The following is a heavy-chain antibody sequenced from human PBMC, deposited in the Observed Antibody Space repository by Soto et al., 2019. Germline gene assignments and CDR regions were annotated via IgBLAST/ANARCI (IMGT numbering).Heavy chain of an antibody. CDR2: IVVGSGNT. V-gene: IGHV1-58*01. D-gene: IGHD2-2*01. CDR3: AARNYAAPFNI. J-gene: IGHJ3*02. CDR1: GFTLTSSA. Sequence: AASVKVSCKASGFTLTSSAVQWVRQARGQRLEWIGWIVVGSGNTNYAQKFQERVTITRDMSTSTAYRELSSLRSEDTALYSCAARNYAAPFNICRQGTMVTVSS.